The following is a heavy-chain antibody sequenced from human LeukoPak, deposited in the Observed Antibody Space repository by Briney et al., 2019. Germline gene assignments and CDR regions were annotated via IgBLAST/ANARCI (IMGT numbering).Heavy chain of an antibody. J-gene: IGHJ6*03. D-gene: IGHD3-16*02. Sequence: ASVKVSCKASGYTFTSYDINWVRQATGQGLEWMGWMNPNSGNTGYAQKFQGRVTITRNTSISTAYMELSSLRSEDTAVYYCARARPGRFGELSLTYYYDYRDVCGKGTTVTVSS. CDR1: GYTFTSYD. V-gene: IGHV1-8*03. CDR3: ARARPGRFGELSLTYYYDYRDV. CDR2: MNPNSGNT.